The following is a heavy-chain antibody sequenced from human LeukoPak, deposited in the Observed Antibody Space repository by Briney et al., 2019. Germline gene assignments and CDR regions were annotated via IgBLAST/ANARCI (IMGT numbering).Heavy chain of an antibody. CDR2: ISYDGSNK. D-gene: IGHD3-22*01. CDR3: ARSYYYDNSGYFGY. J-gene: IGHJ4*02. V-gene: IGHV3-30*04. CDR1: GFTFSSYA. Sequence: PGGSLRLSCAASGFTFSSYAMHWVRQAPGKGLEWVAVISYDGSNKYYTDSVKGRFTISRDNSKNTLYLQMNSLRAEDTAVYYCARSYYYDNSGYFGYWGQGTLVTVSS.